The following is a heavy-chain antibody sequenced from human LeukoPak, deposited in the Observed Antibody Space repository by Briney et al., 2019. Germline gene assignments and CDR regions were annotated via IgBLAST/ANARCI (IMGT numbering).Heavy chain of an antibody. CDR1: GFTVSSNY. Sequence: GGSLRLSCAASGFTVSSNYMSWVRQAPGKGLEWVSVIYSGGSTYYADSVKGRFTISRDNSKNTLYLQMNSLRAEDTAVYYCARERRCGGDCYNDAFDIWGQGTMVTVSS. D-gene: IGHD2-21*02. J-gene: IGHJ3*02. CDR3: ARERRCGGDCYNDAFDI. V-gene: IGHV3-53*01. CDR2: IYSGGST.